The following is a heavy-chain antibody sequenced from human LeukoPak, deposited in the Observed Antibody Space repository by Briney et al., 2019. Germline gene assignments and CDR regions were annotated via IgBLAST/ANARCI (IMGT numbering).Heavy chain of an antibody. Sequence: IPGGSLRLSCAASGFTFSSYWMSWVRQAPGKGLEWVSFISSSSSYIYYTDSVKGRFTISRDNARNSLYLQMNSLRAEDTAVYYCARNGYDSSGYYFPLGWYFDLWGRGTLVTVSS. D-gene: IGHD3-22*01. V-gene: IGHV3-21*01. CDR2: ISSSSSYI. J-gene: IGHJ2*01. CDR1: GFTFSSYW. CDR3: ARNGYDSSGYYFPLGWYFDL.